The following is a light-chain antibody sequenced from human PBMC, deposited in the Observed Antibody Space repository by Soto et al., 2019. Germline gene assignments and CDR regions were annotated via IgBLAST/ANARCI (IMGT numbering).Light chain of an antibody. J-gene: IGKJ1*01. CDR3: HQFKIWPPWT. CDR1: QSVSTN. CDR2: DAS. Sequence: EVVMTQSPATLSVSPGERVTLSCRASQSVSTNLVWYQQKPGQPPKLLFYDASTRATGIPARFSGSGSGTEFTITISSLQSEDFAVYYCHQFKIWPPWTFGQGTKVEIK. V-gene: IGKV3-15*01.